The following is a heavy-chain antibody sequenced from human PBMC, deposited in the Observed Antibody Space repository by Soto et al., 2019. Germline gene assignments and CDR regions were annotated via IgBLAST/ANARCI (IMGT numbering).Heavy chain of an antibody. CDR1: GFTFSSYA. J-gene: IGHJ6*02. V-gene: IGHV3-23*01. CDR2: ISGSGGST. Sequence: PGGSLRLSCAASGFTFSSYAMSWVRQAPGKGLEWVSAISGSGGSTYYADSVKGRFTISRDNSKNTLYLQMNSLRAEDTAVYYCARDYYGSGSYPYYYYGMDVWGQGTTVTVSS. CDR3: ARDYYGSGSYPYYYYGMDV. D-gene: IGHD3-10*01.